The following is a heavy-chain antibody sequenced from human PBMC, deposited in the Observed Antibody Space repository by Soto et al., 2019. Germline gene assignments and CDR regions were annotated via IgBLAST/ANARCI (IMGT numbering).Heavy chain of an antibody. D-gene: IGHD1-26*01. J-gene: IGHJ5*02. Sequence: CVRKAPGQGLEWMGVINPRGGSTDYAQKFQGRVTMTSDTSTSTFYMELSSLRSEDTAVYYYARERIVDLVSDPWGLGTLVTVSS. V-gene: IGHV1-46*01. CDR3: ARERIVDLVSDP. CDR2: INPRGGST.